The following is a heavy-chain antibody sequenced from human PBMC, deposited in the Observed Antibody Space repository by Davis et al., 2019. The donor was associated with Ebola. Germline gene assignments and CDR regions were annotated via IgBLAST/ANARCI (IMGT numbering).Heavy chain of an antibody. V-gene: IGHV1-69*06. J-gene: IGHJ4*02. CDR3: AREYNWNYVFVDY. D-gene: IGHD1-7*01. CDR1: GGTFSSYA. Sequence: SVKVSCKASGGTFSSYAISWVRQAPGQGLEWMGGIIPIFGTANYAQKFQGRVTITADKSTSTAYMELSSLRSEDTAVYYCAREYNWNYVFVDYWSQGTLVTVSS. CDR2: IIPIFGTA.